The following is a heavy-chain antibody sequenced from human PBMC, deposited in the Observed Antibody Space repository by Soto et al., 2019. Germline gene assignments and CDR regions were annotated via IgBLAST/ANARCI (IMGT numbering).Heavy chain of an antibody. CDR3: ATQRGGGGY. V-gene: IGHV3-53*01. CDR2: IYSGGYT. J-gene: IGHJ4*02. D-gene: IGHD6-25*01. Sequence: EVQLVESGGGLIQPGGSLRLSCAVSGFTVSNNYMSWVRQAPGKGLEGVSVIYSGGYTAYGDSVKGRFTISRDNSKNTLYLKMKSRGADDTGVSFWATQRGGGGYWGQGTLVTVSS. CDR1: GFTVSNNY.